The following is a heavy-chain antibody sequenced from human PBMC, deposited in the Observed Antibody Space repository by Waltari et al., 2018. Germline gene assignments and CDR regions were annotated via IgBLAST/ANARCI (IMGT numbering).Heavy chain of an antibody. CDR1: GFTFSSYS. D-gene: IGHD5-18*01. Sequence: EVQLVESGGGLVQPGGSLRLSCAASGFTFSSYSMTWVRQAPGKGLEWVSYISSSSSTIYYADSVKGRFTISRDNAKNSLYLQMNSLRAEDTAVYYCARDLTWIQLWSFDYWGQGTLVTVSS. CDR2: ISSSSSTI. J-gene: IGHJ4*02. CDR3: ARDLTWIQLWSFDY. V-gene: IGHV3-48*04.